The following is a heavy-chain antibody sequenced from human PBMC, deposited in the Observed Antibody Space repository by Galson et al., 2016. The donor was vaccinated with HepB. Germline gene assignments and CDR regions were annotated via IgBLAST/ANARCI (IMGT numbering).Heavy chain of an antibody. Sequence: SLRLSCAASGFTFSRYGLHWVRQAPGQGLEWVAVIWYDGSNKYYADSAKGRFTISRDNFKNTLYLQMNILRAEDTAVYYCARDIGDFCSGVSPHFDYWGQGTLVTVSS. D-gene: IGHD3-3*01. V-gene: IGHV3-33*01. J-gene: IGHJ4*02. CDR3: ARDIGDFCSGVSPHFDY. CDR2: IWYDGSNK. CDR1: GFTFSRYG.